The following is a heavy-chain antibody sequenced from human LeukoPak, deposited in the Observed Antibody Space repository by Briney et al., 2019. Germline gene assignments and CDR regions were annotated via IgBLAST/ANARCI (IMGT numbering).Heavy chain of an antibody. V-gene: IGHV3-30*02. CDR2: IWFDGSNR. J-gene: IGHJ6*03. CDR3: AKDQGGSYYYYYYYMDV. Sequence: GGSLRLSCAASGFTFSTYWMGWVRQAPGKGLEWVAFIWFDGSNRYYADSVKGRFTISRDNSKNTLYLQMNSLRAEDTAVYYCAKDQGGSYYYYYYYMDVWGKGTTVTVSS. D-gene: IGHD1-26*01. CDR1: GFTFSTYW.